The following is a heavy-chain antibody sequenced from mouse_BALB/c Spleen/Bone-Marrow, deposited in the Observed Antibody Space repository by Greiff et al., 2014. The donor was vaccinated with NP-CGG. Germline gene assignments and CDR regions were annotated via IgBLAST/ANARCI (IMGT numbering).Heavy chain of an antibody. V-gene: IGHV1-39*01. Sequence: EVQLQQSGPELEKPGASVKISCKASGYSFTGYNMNWVKQSNGKSLEWIGNIDPYYDGTSYNQKFKGKATLTVDKSSSTAYMQLKSLTSEDSAVYYCARRGFITTVVEGYFDYWGQGTTLTVSS. D-gene: IGHD1-1*01. J-gene: IGHJ2*01. CDR2: IDPYYDGT. CDR3: ARRGFITTVVEGYFDY. CDR1: GYSFTGYN.